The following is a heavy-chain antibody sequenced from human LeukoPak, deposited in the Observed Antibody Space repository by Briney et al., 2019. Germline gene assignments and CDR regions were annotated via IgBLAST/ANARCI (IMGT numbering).Heavy chain of an antibody. D-gene: IGHD2-15*01. Sequence: PSETLSLTCTVSGGSVNSVSYYWSWIRQPPGKGLEWIGYVYYSGSTNYNPSLKSRVTISVDTSKNQFSLKLSSVTAADTAVYYCARQQEDCSGISCYVGRARWFDPWGQGTLVTVSS. V-gene: IGHV4-61*01. CDR2: VYYSGST. CDR3: ARQQEDCSGISCYVGRARWFDP. J-gene: IGHJ5*02. CDR1: GGSVNSVSYY.